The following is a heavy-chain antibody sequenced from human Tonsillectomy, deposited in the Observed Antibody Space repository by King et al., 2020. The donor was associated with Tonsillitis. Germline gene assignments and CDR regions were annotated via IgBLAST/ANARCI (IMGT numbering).Heavy chain of an antibody. CDR2: IKSKADGGTT. Sequence: QLVQSGGGLVKPGGSLRLSCAASGFTLSNAWMSWVRQAPGKGLEWVGRIKSKADGGTTDFAAPVKGRFTISRDDSKNTLYLQVNSLKTEDTAVYYCTRELVVYYYALDVWDQGTTVTVSS. D-gene: IGHD2-15*01. J-gene: IGHJ6*02. CDR1: GFTLSNAW. V-gene: IGHV3-15*01. CDR3: TRELVVYYYALDV.